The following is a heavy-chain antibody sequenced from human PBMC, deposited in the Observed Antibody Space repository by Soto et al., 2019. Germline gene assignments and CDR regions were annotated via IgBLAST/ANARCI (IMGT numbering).Heavy chain of an antibody. J-gene: IGHJ6*02. CDR1: VDSITADY. D-gene: IGHD6-13*01. Sequence: SETLSLGCTVSVDSITADYWSWIRQPAGKGRGWIGRIDTSGNTNYNPSLKSRVTMSVDTSKKQFSLKLTSVTAADTAVCYCARYSNNWFQTEGMDVWGQGTTDTVSS. CDR2: IDTSGNT. V-gene: IGHV4-4*07. CDR3: ARYSNNWFQTEGMDV.